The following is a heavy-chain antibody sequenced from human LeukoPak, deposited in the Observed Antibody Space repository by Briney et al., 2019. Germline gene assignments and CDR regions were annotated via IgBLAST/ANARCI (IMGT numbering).Heavy chain of an antibody. CDR1: GFTFSSYG. CDR3: AKDLYSGYDYAFPSPGY. D-gene: IGHD5-12*01. J-gene: IGHJ4*02. CDR2: ISYDGSNK. V-gene: IGHV3-30*18. Sequence: PGGSLRLSCAASGFTFSSYGMHWVRQAPGKGLEWVAVISYDGSNKYYADSVKGRFTISRDNSKNTLYLQMNSLRAEDTAVYYCAKDLYSGYDYAFPSPGYWGQGTLVTVSS.